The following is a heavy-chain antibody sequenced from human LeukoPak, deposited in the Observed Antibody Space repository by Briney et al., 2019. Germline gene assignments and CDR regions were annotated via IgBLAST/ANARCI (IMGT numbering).Heavy chain of an antibody. J-gene: IGHJ4*02. Sequence: ASVKVSCKASGYTFTSYGISWVRQAPGQGLEWMGWIGAYNGNTNYAQKLQGRVTMTTDTSTSTAYVELRSLRSDDTAVYYCARTAKYYDFWSGYYLYDYWGQGTLVTVSS. CDR3: ARTAKYYDFWSGYYLYDY. V-gene: IGHV1-18*01. CDR2: IGAYNGNT. D-gene: IGHD3-3*01. CDR1: GYTFTSYG.